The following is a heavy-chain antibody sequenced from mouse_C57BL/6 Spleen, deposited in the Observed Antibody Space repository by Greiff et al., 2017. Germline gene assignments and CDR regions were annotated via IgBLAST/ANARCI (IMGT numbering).Heavy chain of an antibody. CDR2: IDPSDSYT. J-gene: IGHJ2*01. CDR1: GYTFTSYW. Sequence: QVQLQQPGAAFVMPGASVKLSCKASGYTFTSYWMHWVKQRPGQGLEWIGEIDPSDSYTNYNQKFKGKSTLTVDKSSSTAYMQLSSLTSEDSAVYYCAVWDVDYWGQGTTLTVSS. CDR3: AVWDVDY. V-gene: IGHV1-69*01. D-gene: IGHD4-1*01.